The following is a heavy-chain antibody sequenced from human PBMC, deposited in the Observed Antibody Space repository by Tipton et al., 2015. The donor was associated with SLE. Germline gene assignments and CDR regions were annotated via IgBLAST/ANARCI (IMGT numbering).Heavy chain of an antibody. V-gene: IGHV4-38-2*01. Sequence: TLSLTCAVSGHSISTDYYWGWIRQPPGKGLEWFGIIYHSGTIYYNPSLKSRVTLSVDTSENQFSLKLSSVTAADTAVYYCARGGAYDYWGQGKLVTVSS. CDR1: GHSISTDYY. CDR2: IYHSGTI. D-gene: IGHD3-16*01. J-gene: IGHJ4*02. CDR3: ARGGAYDY.